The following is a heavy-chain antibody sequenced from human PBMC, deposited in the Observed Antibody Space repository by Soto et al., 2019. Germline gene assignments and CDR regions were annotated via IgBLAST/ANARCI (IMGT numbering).Heavy chain of an antibody. CDR3: ARSRGSYYTNFDS. CDR2: VIPILGAS. CDR1: ADTFTGYP. V-gene: IGHV1-69*08. D-gene: IGHD3-10*01. J-gene: IGHJ4*02. Sequence: SVKLSCKASADTFTGYPVTRVRKDPGQGLEWVGRVIPILGASNFAQKFQGRVTISADKSADTAYMVLTGLTSEDTAVYYCARSRGSYYTNFDSWGQGTLVTVSS.